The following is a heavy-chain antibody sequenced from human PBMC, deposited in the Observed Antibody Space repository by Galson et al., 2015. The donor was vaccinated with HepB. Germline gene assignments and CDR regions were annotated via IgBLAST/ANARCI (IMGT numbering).Heavy chain of an antibody. Sequence: SVKVSCKASGYTFTSYAMNWVRQAPGQGLEWMGWINSNTGNPTYAQGFTGRFVFSLDTSVSTAYLQISNLKPKDTAVYYCARPSRAAASSFYGLDVWGQGTTVTVSS. CDR3: ARPSRAAASSFYGLDV. CDR1: GYTFTSYA. D-gene: IGHD6-13*01. CDR2: INSNTGNP. V-gene: IGHV7-4-1*02. J-gene: IGHJ6*02.